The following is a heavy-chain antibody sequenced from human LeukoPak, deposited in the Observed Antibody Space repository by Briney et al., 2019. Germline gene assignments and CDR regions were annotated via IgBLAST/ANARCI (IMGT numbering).Heavy chain of an antibody. J-gene: IGHJ4*02. CDR2: IKQDGSAK. CDR1: GLTLSRYW. Sequence: GGSLRLSCAASGLTLSRYWMNWVRQAPGKGLEWVANIKQDGSAKYYANSVKGRFTISRDDAKNSLYLEMNSLRAEDTAVYYCAGGGGWVFDFWGQGTLVTVPS. CDR3: AGGGGWVFDF. D-gene: IGHD6-19*01. V-gene: IGHV3-7*04.